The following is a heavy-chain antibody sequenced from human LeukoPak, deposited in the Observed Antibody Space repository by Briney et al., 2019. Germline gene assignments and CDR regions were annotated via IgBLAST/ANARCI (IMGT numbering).Heavy chain of an antibody. J-gene: IGHJ3*02. CDR2: IYYSGST. Sequence: SETLSLTCTVSGGSISSSSYYWGWIRQPPGKGLEWIGSIYYSGSTYYNPSLKSRVTIPVDTSKNQFSLKLSSVTAADTAVYYCARTTYDFWSGSRWGDAFDIWGQGTMVTVSS. CDR1: GGSISSSSYY. D-gene: IGHD3-3*01. V-gene: IGHV4-39*01. CDR3: ARTTYDFWSGSRWGDAFDI.